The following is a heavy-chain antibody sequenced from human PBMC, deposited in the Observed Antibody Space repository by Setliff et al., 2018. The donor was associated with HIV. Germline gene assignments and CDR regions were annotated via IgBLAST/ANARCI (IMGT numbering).Heavy chain of an antibody. CDR3: ARRWKSSQYYDFWSPRSSYFDF. CDR2: INYSGNT. D-gene: IGHD3-3*01. V-gene: IGHV4-39*01. CDR1: GGSISNSSHS. Sequence: SETLSLTCTVSGGSISNSSHSWDWIRQPPGKGLEWIGTINYSGNTYDNPSLKSRVTISVDTSKKQFSLKLSSVSAADTAVYYCARRWKSSQYYDFWSPRSSYFDFWGQGMLVTVSS. J-gene: IGHJ4*02.